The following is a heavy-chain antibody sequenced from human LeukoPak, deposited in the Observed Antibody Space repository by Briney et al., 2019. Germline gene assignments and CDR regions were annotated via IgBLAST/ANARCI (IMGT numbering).Heavy chain of an antibody. D-gene: IGHD3-16*02. J-gene: IGHJ3*02. Sequence: SETLSLTCTVSGGSVNSGSYYWNWIRQPPGKGLEWIGEINHSGSTNYNPSLKSRVTISADTSKNQFSLKLSSVTAADTAVYYCARVEITFGGVIVSPDAFDIWGQGTMVTVSS. CDR3: ARVEITFGGVIVSPDAFDI. V-gene: IGHV4-61*01. CDR1: GGSVNSGSYY. CDR2: INHSGST.